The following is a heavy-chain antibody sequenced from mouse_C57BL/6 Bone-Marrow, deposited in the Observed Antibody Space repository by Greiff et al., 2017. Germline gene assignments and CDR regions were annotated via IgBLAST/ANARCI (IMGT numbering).Heavy chain of an antibody. Sequence: QVTLKVCGPGILQPSQTLSLTCSFSGFSLSTFGMGVGWIRQPSGKGLEWLAHIWWDDDKYYNPALKSRLTLSKDTSKNQVFLNIANVDTADTATYEGARIHYYGSSPYFDYWGQGTTLTVSS. D-gene: IGHD1-1*01. CDR1: GFSLSTFGMG. V-gene: IGHV8-8*01. CDR2: IWWDDDK. J-gene: IGHJ2*01. CDR3: ARIHYYGSSPYFDY.